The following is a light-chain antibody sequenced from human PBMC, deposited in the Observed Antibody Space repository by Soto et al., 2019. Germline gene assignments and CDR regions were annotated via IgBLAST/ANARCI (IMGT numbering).Light chain of an antibody. Sequence: QSVLTQPPSASGTPRQRVTISCSGSSSNIGSNTVNWYQQLPGTAPKLLIYSNNQRPSGVPDRFSGSKSGTSASLAISGLQSEDEADYYCAAWDDSLTHVVFGGGTKLTVL. CDR2: SNN. CDR1: SSNIGSNT. V-gene: IGLV1-44*01. CDR3: AAWDDSLTHVV. J-gene: IGLJ2*01.